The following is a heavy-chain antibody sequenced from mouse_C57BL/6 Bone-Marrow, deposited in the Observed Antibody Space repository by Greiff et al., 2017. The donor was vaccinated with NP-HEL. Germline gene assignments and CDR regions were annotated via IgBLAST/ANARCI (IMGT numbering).Heavy chain of an antibody. CDR3: AGWFYGNYDY. D-gene: IGHD2-1*01. Sequence: VQLQQSGPELVKPGASVKISCKASGYTFTDYYMNWVKQSPGKSLEWIGDINPNNGGTSYTQKFKGKATLTVDKSSSTAYMELRSLTSEDSAVYYCAGWFYGNYDYWGQGTTLTVSS. CDR2: INPNNGGT. CDR1: GYTFTDYY. V-gene: IGHV1-26*01. J-gene: IGHJ2*01.